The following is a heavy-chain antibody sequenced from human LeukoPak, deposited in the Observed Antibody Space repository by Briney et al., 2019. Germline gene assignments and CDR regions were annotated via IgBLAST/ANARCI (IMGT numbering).Heavy chain of an antibody. J-gene: IGHJ4*02. Sequence: SETLSLTCSVYGASFSDYYWTWIRQPPWKGLEWIGEINHSANTEYNPSLKSRVTISVDTSKRQFSLNLTSVTAADTAVYYCANWNARTHSNDDWGQGTLVTVTS. V-gene: IGHV4-34*01. CDR2: INHSANT. D-gene: IGHD1-1*01. CDR3: ANWNARTHSNDD. CDR1: GASFSDYY.